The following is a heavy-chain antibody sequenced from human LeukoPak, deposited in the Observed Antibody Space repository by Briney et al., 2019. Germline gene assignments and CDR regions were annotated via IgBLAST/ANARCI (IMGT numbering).Heavy chain of an antibody. CDR2: ISGGGVST. V-gene: IGHV3-23*01. D-gene: IGHD6-13*01. Sequence: PGGSLRLSCAASGFTFSSYAMSWARQAPGKGLEWVSAISGGGVSTYYADSVKGRFTISRDNAKNSLYLQMNSLRAEDTAVYYCARDDSSSWYLLHDAFDIWGQGTMVTVSS. J-gene: IGHJ3*02. CDR3: ARDDSSSWYLLHDAFDI. CDR1: GFTFSSYA.